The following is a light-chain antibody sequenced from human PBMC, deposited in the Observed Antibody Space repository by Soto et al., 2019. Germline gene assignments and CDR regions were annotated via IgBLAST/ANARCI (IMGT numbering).Light chain of an antibody. V-gene: IGLV2-11*01. Sequence: QSVLTQPRSVSGSPGQSVTISCTGTSSDVGGYDYVSWYQHHPGTAPKVTIYDVSNRPSGVPDRFSGSRSGNTASLTISGLQADDEADYYCSSFVAPCTYVFGTGTKVTVL. J-gene: IGLJ1*01. CDR3: SSFVAPCTYV. CDR2: DVS. CDR1: SSDVGGYDY.